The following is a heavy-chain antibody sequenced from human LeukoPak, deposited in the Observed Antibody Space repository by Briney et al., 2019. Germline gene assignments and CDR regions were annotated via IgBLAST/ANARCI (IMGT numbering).Heavy chain of an antibody. CDR3: ATPFRDSSGSYYNDWFDP. J-gene: IGHJ5*02. CDR1: GFTFSRYW. V-gene: IGHV3-74*01. Sequence: GGSLRLSCTASGFTFSRYWMHWVRQAPGKGLVWVSRINSDGSSTTYADSVKGRFTISRDNAKNTLYLQMNSLRAEDTAVYFCATPFRDSSGSYYNDWFDPWGQGTLVTVSS. D-gene: IGHD3-22*01. CDR2: INSDGSST.